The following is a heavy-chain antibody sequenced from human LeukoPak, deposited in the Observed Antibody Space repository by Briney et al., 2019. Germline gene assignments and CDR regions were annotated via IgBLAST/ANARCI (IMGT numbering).Heavy chain of an antibody. Sequence: PSETLSLTCAVSGYSISSGYYWGWIRQPPGKGLEWIGSIYYSGSTYYNPSLKSRVTISVDTSKNQFSLKLSSVTAADTALYYCAGVDEDTAMVDYWGQGTLVTVSS. CDR3: AGVDEDTAMVDY. CDR2: IYYSGST. J-gene: IGHJ4*02. CDR1: GYSISSGYY. V-gene: IGHV4-38-2*01. D-gene: IGHD5-18*01.